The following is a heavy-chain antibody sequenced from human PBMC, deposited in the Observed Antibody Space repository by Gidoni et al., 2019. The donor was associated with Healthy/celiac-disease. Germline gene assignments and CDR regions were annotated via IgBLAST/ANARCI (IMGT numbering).Heavy chain of an antibody. D-gene: IGHD4-17*01. Sequence: EVQLVESGGGLVKPGGSLRLSCAASGVTFSSYSMNWVRQAPGKGLEGVSSISSSSSYIYYADSVKGRFTISRDNAKNSLYLQMNSLRAEDTAVYYCAREIGDYGGNSPNYYYYYYGMDVWGQGTTVTVSS. CDR2: ISSSSSYI. J-gene: IGHJ6*02. CDR3: AREIGDYGGNSPNYYYYYYGMDV. V-gene: IGHV3-21*01. CDR1: GVTFSSYS.